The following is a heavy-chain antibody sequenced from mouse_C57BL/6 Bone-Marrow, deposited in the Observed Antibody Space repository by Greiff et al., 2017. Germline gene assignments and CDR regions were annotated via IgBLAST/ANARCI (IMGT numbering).Heavy chain of an antibody. CDR2: IYPRDGST. CDR1: GYTFTDHT. CDR3: ARDYYGYDWFAY. V-gene: IGHV1-78*01. Sequence: VQGVESDAELVKPGASVKISCKVSGYTFTDHTIHWMKQRPEQGLEWIGYIYPRDGSTKYNEKFKGKATLTADKSSSTAYMQLNSLTSEDSAVYFCARDYYGYDWFAYWGQGTLVTVSA. D-gene: IGHD2-2*01. J-gene: IGHJ3*01.